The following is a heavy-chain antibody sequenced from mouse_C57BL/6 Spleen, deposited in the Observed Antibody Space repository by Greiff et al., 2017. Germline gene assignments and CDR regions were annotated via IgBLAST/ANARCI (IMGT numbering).Heavy chain of an antibody. J-gene: IGHJ2*01. CDR2: IDPSDSYT. V-gene: IGHV1-69*01. CDR3: ARSGYYGSSDDFDY. Sequence: QVQLQQPGAELVMPGASVKLSCKASGYTFTSYWMHWVKQRPGQGLEWIGEIDPSDSYTNYNQKFKGKSTLTVDKSSSTAYMQLSSLTSEDSAVYYCARSGYYGSSDDFDYWGQGTTLTVSS. D-gene: IGHD1-1*01. CDR1: GYTFTSYW.